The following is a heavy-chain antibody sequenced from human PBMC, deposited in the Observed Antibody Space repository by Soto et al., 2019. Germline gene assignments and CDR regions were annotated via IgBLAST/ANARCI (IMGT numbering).Heavy chain of an antibody. CDR1: GFTFDDYA. CDR3: AKAVAVAGYFDY. J-gene: IGHJ4*02. Sequence: GGSLRLSCAASGFTFDDYAMHWVRQAPGKGLEWVSGISWNSGSIGYADSVKGRFTISRGNSKNTLYLQMNSLRAEDTAVYYCAKAVAVAGYFDYWGQGTLVTVSS. D-gene: IGHD6-19*01. CDR2: ISWNSGSI. V-gene: IGHV3-9*01.